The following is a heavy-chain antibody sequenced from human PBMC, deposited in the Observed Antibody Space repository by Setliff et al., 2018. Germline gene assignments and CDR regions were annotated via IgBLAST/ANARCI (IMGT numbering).Heavy chain of an antibody. Sequence: ASVKVSCKDSGYTFSTYGISWVRQAPGQGLEWMGGIIPIFGTANYAQKFQGRVTITADESTSTAYMELSSLRSEDTAVYYCARGALYYDSSGYYPDYWGQGTLVTVSS. CDR2: IIPIFGTA. D-gene: IGHD3-22*01. J-gene: IGHJ4*02. V-gene: IGHV1-69*13. CDR1: GYTFSTYG. CDR3: ARGALYYDSSGYYPDY.